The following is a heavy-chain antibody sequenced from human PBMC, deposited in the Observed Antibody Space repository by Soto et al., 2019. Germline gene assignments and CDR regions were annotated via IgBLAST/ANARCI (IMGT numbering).Heavy chain of an antibody. Sequence: ASVKVSCKASGYTFTVDDMHWVRQAPGQGLEWMGWINPKSGGTMYPQKFQGRVTMTWDTSISTAYMALTRLRSDDTAVYYCARDLANGGGSAGFDYWGQGTLVTVSS. CDR2: INPKSGGT. CDR1: GYTFTVDD. D-gene: IGHD1-26*01. V-gene: IGHV1-2*02. CDR3: ARDLANGGGSAGFDY. J-gene: IGHJ4*02.